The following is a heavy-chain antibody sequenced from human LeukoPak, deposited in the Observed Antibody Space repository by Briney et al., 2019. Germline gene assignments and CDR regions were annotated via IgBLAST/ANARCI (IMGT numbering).Heavy chain of an antibody. CDR3: ARDPYSGNYGNYYYYYMDV. CDR1: GFTVNSDY. Sequence: PGGSLRLSCAASGFTVNSDYMTWVRQAPGKGLEWVSVIYTGGSTYHADSVKGRFTISRDNSKDTVYLQINSLRAEDTAVYYCARDPYSGNYGNYYYYYMDVWGKGTTVTISS. CDR2: IYTGGST. D-gene: IGHD1-26*01. J-gene: IGHJ6*03. V-gene: IGHV3-53*01.